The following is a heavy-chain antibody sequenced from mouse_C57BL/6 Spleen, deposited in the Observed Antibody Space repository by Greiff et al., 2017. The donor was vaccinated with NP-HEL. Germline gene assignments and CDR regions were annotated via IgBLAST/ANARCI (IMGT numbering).Heavy chain of an antibody. CDR2: IDPSDSYT. V-gene: IGHV1-69*01. D-gene: IGHD2-3*01. CDR1: GYTFTSYW. J-gene: IGHJ2*01. Sequence: QVHVKQPGAELVMPGASVKLSCKASGYTFTSYWMHWVKQRPGQVLEWIGEIDPSDSYTNYNQKFKGKSTLTVDKSSSTAYMQLSSLTSEDSAVYYCAREASMNYWGQGTTLTVSS. CDR3: AREASMNY.